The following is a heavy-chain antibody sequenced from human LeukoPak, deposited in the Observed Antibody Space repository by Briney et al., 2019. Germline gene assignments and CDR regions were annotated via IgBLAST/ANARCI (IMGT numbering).Heavy chain of an antibody. V-gene: IGHV2-5*02. CDR1: GFSFNTNRLG. J-gene: IGHJ4*02. Sequence: GPTLLNPTQTLTLTCTFSGFSFNTNRLGVGWNRQPPGKDLEWLGIIYWDEEKSYNPSLKTRLTIIKDTSGNQVVLTMTNVDPADTATYYCTHRRPGAYTYFDFWGQGTLVTVSS. CDR2: IYWDEEK. CDR3: THRRPGAYTYFDF. D-gene: IGHD5-18*01.